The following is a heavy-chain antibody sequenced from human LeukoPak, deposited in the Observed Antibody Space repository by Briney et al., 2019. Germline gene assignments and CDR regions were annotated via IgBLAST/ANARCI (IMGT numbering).Heavy chain of an antibody. J-gene: IGHJ4*02. CDR3: AKNLGEIHPQGFPFDY. CDR1: GFTFSSYG. CDR2: ISYDGSNK. Sequence: GGSLRLSCAASGFTFSSYGMHWVRQAPGKGLEWVAVISYDGSNKYYADSVKGRFTISRDNSKNTLYLQMNSLRAEDTAVYYCAKNLGEIHPQGFPFDYWGQGTLVTVSS. V-gene: IGHV3-30*18. D-gene: IGHD3-16*01.